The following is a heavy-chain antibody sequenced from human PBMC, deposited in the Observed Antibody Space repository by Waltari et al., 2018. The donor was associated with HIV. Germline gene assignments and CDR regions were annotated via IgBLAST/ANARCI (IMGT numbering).Heavy chain of an antibody. CDR3: ARRPRMAGFYLYYGMDV. Sequence: QLQLQQSAPGLVTPSETLYLTCTVSVRSVTISDYSWDFIRQSPGEGLEWIGNIYYTGTTFYNPSLKSRVTMSADLSKNQFSLRLRSVTAADTAIYYCARRPRMAGFYLYYGMDVWGQGTTVTVSS. CDR1: VRSVTISDYS. J-gene: IGHJ6*02. V-gene: IGHV4-39*01. D-gene: IGHD2-8*01. CDR2: IYYTGTT.